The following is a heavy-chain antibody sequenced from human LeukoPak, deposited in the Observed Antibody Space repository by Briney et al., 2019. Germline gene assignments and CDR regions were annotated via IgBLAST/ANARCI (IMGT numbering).Heavy chain of an antibody. CDR3: ASERRDSAYYYYYYMDV. J-gene: IGHJ6*03. V-gene: IGHV4-39*01. CDR1: GGPISSSSYY. Sequence: SETLSLTCTVSGGPISSSSYYWGWLRQPPGKGLEWIGSIYYTGSTYYNPSLKSRVSISVDTSKNQFSLQLSSVTAADTAVYYCASERRDSAYYYYYYMDVWGKGTTVTVSS. D-gene: IGHD1-26*01. CDR2: IYYTGST.